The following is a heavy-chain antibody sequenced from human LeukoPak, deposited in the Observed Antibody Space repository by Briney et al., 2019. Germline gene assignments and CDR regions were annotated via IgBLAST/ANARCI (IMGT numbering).Heavy chain of an antibody. CDR2: INGDGRNI. CDR3: ARLMFLWPPIYFDY. J-gene: IGHJ4*02. CDR1: GFTFSSYW. D-gene: IGHD2-8*01. Sequence: GGSLRLSCVASGFTFSSYWMHWVRQDPRKGLVWVSRINGDGRNINYADSVKGRFTISRDNAKNSLYLQMNSLRAEDTAVYYCARLMFLWPPIYFDYWGQGTLVTVSS. V-gene: IGHV3-74*01.